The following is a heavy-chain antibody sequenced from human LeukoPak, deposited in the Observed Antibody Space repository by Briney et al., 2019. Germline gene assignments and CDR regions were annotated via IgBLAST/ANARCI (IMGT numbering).Heavy chain of an antibody. J-gene: IGHJ4*02. D-gene: IGHD3-3*01. CDR3: ARSDFWSGYRLDY. V-gene: IGHV4-4*09. Sequence: SETLSLTCTVSGGSISGYYWSWIRQPPGERLEWIGYVYTSGSTNYNPSLKSRVTISVDTSKNQFSLKLSSVTAADTAVYYCARSDFWSGYRLDYWGQGTLVTVSS. CDR2: VYTSGST. CDR1: GGSISGYY.